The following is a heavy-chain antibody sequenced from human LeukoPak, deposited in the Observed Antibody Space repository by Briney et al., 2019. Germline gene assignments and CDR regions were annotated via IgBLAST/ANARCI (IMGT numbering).Heavy chain of an antibody. CDR2: TSPHSGGT. Sequence: ASVKVSCKASGYTFSVYYIHWVRQAPGQGLEWPGWTSPHSGGTNSAQKFQGRVTMTRNTSIGTAYMELSSLRSEDTAVYYCARVVPTGTTRWYFDLWGRGTLVTGSS. CDR1: GYTFSVYY. V-gene: IGHV1-2*02. J-gene: IGHJ2*01. D-gene: IGHD1-1*01. CDR3: ARVVPTGTTRWYFDL.